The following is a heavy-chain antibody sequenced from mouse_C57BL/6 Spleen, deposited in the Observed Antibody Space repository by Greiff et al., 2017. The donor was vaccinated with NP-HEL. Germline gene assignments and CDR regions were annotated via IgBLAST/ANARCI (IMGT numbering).Heavy chain of an antibody. J-gene: IGHJ2*01. CDR1: GYTFTSYW. V-gene: IGHV1-64*01. CDR2: IHPNSGST. Sequence: QVQLQQSGAELVKPGASVKLSCKASGYTFTSYWMHWVKQRPGQGLEWIGMIHPNSGSTNYNEKFKSKATLTVDKSSSTAYRQLSSLTSEDSAVYDGARWYYGKGGYWGQGTTLTVSS. D-gene: IGHD1-1*01. CDR3: ARWYYGKGGY.